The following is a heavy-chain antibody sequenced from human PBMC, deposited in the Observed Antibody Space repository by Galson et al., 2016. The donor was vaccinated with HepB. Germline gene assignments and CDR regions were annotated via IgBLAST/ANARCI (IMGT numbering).Heavy chain of an antibody. CDR3: AKGERGGGYSPTSFDY. D-gene: IGHD3-22*01. Sequence: SLRLSCAASGFTFSSFGMHWVRQAPGKGLEWVAIISYDGSNKYYADSVKSRFTISRDNSKNTLYLQMNSLRAGDTAVYYCAKGERGGGYSPTSFDYWGQGTLVTVSS. J-gene: IGHJ4*02. CDR2: ISYDGSNK. V-gene: IGHV3-30*18. CDR1: GFTFSSFG.